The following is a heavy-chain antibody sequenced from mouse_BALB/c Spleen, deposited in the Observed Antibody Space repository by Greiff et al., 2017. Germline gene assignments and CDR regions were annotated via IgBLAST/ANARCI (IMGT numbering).Heavy chain of an antibody. CDR2: ISSGGSYT. CDR3: ARDERTGTDAMDY. J-gene: IGHJ4*01. V-gene: IGHV5-9-4*01. D-gene: IGHD4-1*01. CDR1: GFTFSSYA. Sequence: EVQVVESGGGLVKPGGSLKLSCAASGFTFSSYAMSWVRQSPEKRLEWVAEISSGGSYTYYPDTVTGRFTIARDNAKNTLYLEMSSLRSEDTAMYYCARDERTGTDAMDYWGQGTSVTVSS.